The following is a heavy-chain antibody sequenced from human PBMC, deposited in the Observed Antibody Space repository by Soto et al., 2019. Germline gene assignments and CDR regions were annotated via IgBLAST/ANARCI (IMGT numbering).Heavy chain of an antibody. CDR3: AKGRGRFKSGVQKTFDS. D-gene: IGHD2-8*01. J-gene: IGHJ4*02. CDR1: GFIFDTYA. CDR2: ISGSGGTT. Sequence: WGSLRLSCVASGFIFDTYAISFFRQSPFKWLEWVSAISGSGGTTYYADSVKGRLTISRDNSKNILYLQLNSLRVEDTAVYYCAKGRGRFKSGVQKTFDSWGQGTLVTVSS. V-gene: IGHV3-23*01.